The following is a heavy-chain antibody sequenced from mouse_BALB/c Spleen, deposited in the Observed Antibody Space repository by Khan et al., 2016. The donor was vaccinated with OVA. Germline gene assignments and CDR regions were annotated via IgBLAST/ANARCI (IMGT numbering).Heavy chain of an antibody. CDR3: ARVYGGDFDY. Sequence: EVQLQESGPGLVKPSQSLSLTCTVTGYSITTDYAWNWIRQFPGNKLEWMGFISYSGNTKYNPSLKSRISISRNTSTNQFFLQLKSVTNEDTARYYCARVYGGDFDYWGQGTTLTVSS. J-gene: IGHJ2*01. CDR2: ISYSGNT. CDR1: GYSITTDYA. V-gene: IGHV3-2*02. D-gene: IGHD1-1*01.